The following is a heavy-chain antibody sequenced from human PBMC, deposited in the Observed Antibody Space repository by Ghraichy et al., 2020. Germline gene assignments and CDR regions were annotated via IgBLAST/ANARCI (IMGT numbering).Heavy chain of an antibody. CDR1: GYTFTSYG. J-gene: IGHJ4*02. CDR3: GFCSYGPELIDY. V-gene: IGHV1-18*01. CDR2: ISAYNGNT. D-gene: IGHD5-18*01. Sequence: ASVKVSCKASGYTFTSYGISWVRQAPGQGLEWMGWISAYNGNTNYAQKLQGRVTMTTDTSTSTAYMELRSLRSDDTAVYYCGFCSYGPELIDYWGQGTLVTVSS.